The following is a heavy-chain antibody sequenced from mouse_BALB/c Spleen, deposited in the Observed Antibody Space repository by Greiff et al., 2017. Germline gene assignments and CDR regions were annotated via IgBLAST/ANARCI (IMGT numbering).Heavy chain of an antibody. J-gene: IGHJ3*01. CDR2: ISDGGSYT. D-gene: IGHD2-1*01. Sequence: EVKLMESGGGLVKPGGSLKLSCAASGFTFSDYYMYWVRQTPEKRLEWVATISDGGSYTYYPDSVKGRFTISRDNAKNNLYLQMSSLKSEDTAMYYCARDRDYDYGNYRFAYWGQGTLVTVSA. CDR3: ARDRDYDYGNYRFAY. V-gene: IGHV5-4*02. CDR1: GFTFSDYY.